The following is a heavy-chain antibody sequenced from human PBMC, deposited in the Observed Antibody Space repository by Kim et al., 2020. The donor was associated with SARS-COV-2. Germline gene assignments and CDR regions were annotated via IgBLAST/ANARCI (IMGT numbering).Heavy chain of an antibody. CDR3: TRGRTVIHGLDV. Sequence: GGSLRLSCAASGFPFSSYWMHWVRQAPGKGLVWVSRINSDGSSTTYADSVKGRFTISRDNAKNTLYLQMNSLRAEDTAVYYCTRGRTVIHGLDVWGQGTTVTVSS. D-gene: IGHD4-4*01. V-gene: IGHV3-74*03. CDR2: INSDGSST. CDR1: GFPFSSYW. J-gene: IGHJ6*02.